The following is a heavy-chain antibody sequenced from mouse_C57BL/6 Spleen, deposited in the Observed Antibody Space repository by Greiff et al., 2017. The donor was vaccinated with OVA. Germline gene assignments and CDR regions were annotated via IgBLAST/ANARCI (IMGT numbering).Heavy chain of an antibody. J-gene: IGHJ1*03. Sequence: QVTLKASGPGILQPSQTLSLTCSFSGFSLSTFGMGVGRIRQPSGKGLEWLAHIWWDDDKYYNPALKSWLTISKDTSKNQVFLKIANVDTADTATYYCARIWTTVVANWYFDVWGTGTTVTVSS. D-gene: IGHD1-1*01. CDR1: GFSLSTFGMG. CDR3: ARIWTTVVANWYFDV. V-gene: IGHV8-8*01. CDR2: IWWDDDK.